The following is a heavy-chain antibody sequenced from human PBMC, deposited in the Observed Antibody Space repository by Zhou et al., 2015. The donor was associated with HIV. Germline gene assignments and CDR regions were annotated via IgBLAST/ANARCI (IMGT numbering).Heavy chain of an antibody. D-gene: IGHD6-19*01. J-gene: IGHJ5*02. Sequence: QVQLMQSGAEVKKPGASVKVSCKASGGTFSSYAISWVRQAPGQGLEWMGRITPIFGAANYAQRFQGRVTITAGETTNTAYMELSSLRSEDTAVYYCARRGWHRNWFDPWGQGTLVTVSS. CDR2: ITPIFGAA. V-gene: IGHV1-69*18. CDR3: ARRGWHRNWFDP. CDR1: GGTFSSYA.